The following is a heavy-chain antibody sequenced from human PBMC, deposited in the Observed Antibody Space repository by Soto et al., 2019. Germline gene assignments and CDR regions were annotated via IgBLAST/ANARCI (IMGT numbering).Heavy chain of an antibody. V-gene: IGHV1-2*02. J-gene: IGHJ4*02. CDR3: ARESVVTGTHHFDY. Sequence: QVQLVQSGAEVKEPGASVKVSCKASGYTFKDYFLHWVRQAPGQGLEWMGWINSNTGGTNYAQKFQGRVTMTTDTPISTAYMELGRLTSDDTAVYHCARESVVTGTHHFDYWGQGTLVTVSS. CDR2: INSNTGGT. CDR1: GYTFKDYF. D-gene: IGHD1-7*01.